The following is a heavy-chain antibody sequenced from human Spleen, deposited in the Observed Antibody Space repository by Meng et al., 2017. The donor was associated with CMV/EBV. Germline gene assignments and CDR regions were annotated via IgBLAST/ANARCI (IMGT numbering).Heavy chain of an antibody. Sequence: SCAASGFTFSSYGMHWVRQAPGKGLEWVAVISYDGSNKYYADSVKGRFTISRDNSKNTLYLQMNSLRAEDTAVYYCAKDLWYGSGSNWGQGTLVTVSS. V-gene: IGHV3-30*18. D-gene: IGHD3-10*01. CDR1: GFTFSSYG. J-gene: IGHJ4*02. CDR3: AKDLWYGSGSN. CDR2: ISYDGSNK.